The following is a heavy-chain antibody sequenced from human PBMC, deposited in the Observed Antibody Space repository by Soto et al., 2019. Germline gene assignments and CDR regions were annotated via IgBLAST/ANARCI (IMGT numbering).Heavy chain of an antibody. J-gene: IGHJ4*02. CDR1: GYTFTSYY. V-gene: IGHV1-46*01. Sequence: ASVKVSCKASGYTFTSYYMHWVRQAPGQGLEWMGIINPSGGSTSYAQKFQGRVTMTRDTSTSTVYMELSSLRSEDTAVYYCARVPSRIAIFGVAPHFDYWGQGTLVTVSS. D-gene: IGHD3-3*01. CDR3: ARVPSRIAIFGVAPHFDY. CDR2: INPSGGST.